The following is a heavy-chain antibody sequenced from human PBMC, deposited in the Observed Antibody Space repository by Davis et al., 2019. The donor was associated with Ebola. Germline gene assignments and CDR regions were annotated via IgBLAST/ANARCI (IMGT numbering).Heavy chain of an antibody. Sequence: PSETLSLTCAVYGGSFSGYYWSWIRQPPGKGLEWIGEINHSGSTNYNPSLKSRVTISVDTSKNQFSLKLSSVTAADTAVYYCATQVRGFPLEDQSPFDYWGQGTLVTVSS. CDR1: GGSFSGYY. V-gene: IGHV4-34*01. D-gene: IGHD2-15*01. CDR3: ATQVRGFPLEDQSPFDY. J-gene: IGHJ4*02. CDR2: INHSGST.